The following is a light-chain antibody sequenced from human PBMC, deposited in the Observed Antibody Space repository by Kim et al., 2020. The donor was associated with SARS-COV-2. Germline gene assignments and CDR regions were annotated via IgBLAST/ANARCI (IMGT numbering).Light chain of an antibody. CDR2: AAS. V-gene: IGKV1-9*01. CDR3: QHLSSPLT. J-gene: IGKJ4*01. CDR1: QDISTY. Sequence: LSASVGDRVTIPCRASQDISTYLAWYQQKPGKAPNLLICAASTLRNGVPSRFSGSGSGTEFTLTISSLQPEDFATYYCQHLSSPLTFGGGTKLEI.